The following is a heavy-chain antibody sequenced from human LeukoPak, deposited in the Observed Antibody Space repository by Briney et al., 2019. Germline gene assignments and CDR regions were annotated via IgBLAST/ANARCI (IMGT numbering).Heavy chain of an antibody. CDR2: IKQDGSET. J-gene: IGHJ4*02. V-gene: IGHV3-7*01. D-gene: IGHD6-13*01. CDR3: ARAIPIATEGDYFDY. Sequence: GGSLRLSCAASGFTFTNNFMSWVRQVPGKGLEWVANIKQDGSETTYADSVRGRFTIFRDNAKDSVYLQMNSLRAEDTAVYYCARAIPIATEGDYFDYWGQGTLVTVSS. CDR1: GFTFTNNF.